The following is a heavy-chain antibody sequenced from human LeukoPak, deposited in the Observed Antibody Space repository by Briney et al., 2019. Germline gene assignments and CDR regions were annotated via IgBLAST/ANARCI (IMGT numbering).Heavy chain of an antibody. CDR1: GYTFTGYY. Sequence: GASVKVSCKASGYTFTGYYIHWVRQAPGQGPEWMGWINPNSGVTHYPQKFQGRVTMTRGTSIRTAYMEVSSLRSDDTAVYYCARGQQWLEAFDYWGLGTLVTVSS. D-gene: IGHD6-19*01. CDR2: INPNSGVT. J-gene: IGHJ4*02. CDR3: ARGQQWLEAFDY. V-gene: IGHV1-2*02.